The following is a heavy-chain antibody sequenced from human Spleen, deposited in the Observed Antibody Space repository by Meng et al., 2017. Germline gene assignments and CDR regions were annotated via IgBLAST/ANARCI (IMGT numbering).Heavy chain of an antibody. CDR3: ARVSEDGMDV. J-gene: IGHJ6*02. Sequence: SETLSLTCAVSGYSISSGYYWGWIRQPPGKGLEWIGSSYHSGSTYYNPSLKSRVTISVDTSKNQFSLKLSSVTAADTAVYYCARVSEDGMDVWGQGTTVTVSS. CDR1: GYSISSGYY. V-gene: IGHV4-38-2*01. D-gene: IGHD6-25*01. CDR2: SYHSGST.